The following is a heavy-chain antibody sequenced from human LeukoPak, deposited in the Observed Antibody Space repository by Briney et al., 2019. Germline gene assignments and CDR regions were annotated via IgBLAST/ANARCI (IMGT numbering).Heavy chain of an antibody. CDR2: INPNSGGT. V-gene: IGHV1-2*02. CDR1: GYTFTGYY. D-gene: IGHD1-26*01. J-gene: IGHJ3*02. Sequence: PAASVKVSCTASGYTFTGYYMHWVRQAPGQGLEWVGWINPNSGGTNYAQKFQGRVTMTRDTSISTAYMELSRLRSDDTAVYYCARVGIVGATTSAFDIWGQGTMVTVSS. CDR3: ARVGIVGATTSAFDI.